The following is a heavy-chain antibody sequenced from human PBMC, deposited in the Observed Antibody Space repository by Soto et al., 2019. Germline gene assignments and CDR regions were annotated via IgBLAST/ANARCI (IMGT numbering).Heavy chain of an antibody. CDR3: ATLSHYSAPLDY. CDR1: GGTFSSYA. CDR2: ITPIFGTA. Sequence: QVQLVQSGAEVKKPGSSVKVSCKASGGTFSSYAITWVRQTPGQALEWMGGITPIFGTANYAQKFQGRVTITADESTSTAYMELSSLRSEDTAVYYCATLSHYSAPLDYWGQGTLVTVSS. V-gene: IGHV1-69*12. D-gene: IGHD3-10*01. J-gene: IGHJ4*02.